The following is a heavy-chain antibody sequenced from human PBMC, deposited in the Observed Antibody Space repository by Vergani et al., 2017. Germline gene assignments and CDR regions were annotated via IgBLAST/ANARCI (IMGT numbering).Heavy chain of an antibody. CDR3: ARWASMAARPCWYFDL. D-gene: IGHD6-6*01. CDR2: INHSGST. Sequence: QVQLQQWGAGLLKPSETLSLTCAVYGGSFSGYYWSWIRQPPGKGLEWFGEINHSGSTNYNPSLKSRVTISVDTSKNQFSLKLSSVTAADTAVYYCARWASMAARPCWYFDLWGRGTLVTVSS. V-gene: IGHV4-34*01. CDR1: GGSFSGYY. J-gene: IGHJ2*01.